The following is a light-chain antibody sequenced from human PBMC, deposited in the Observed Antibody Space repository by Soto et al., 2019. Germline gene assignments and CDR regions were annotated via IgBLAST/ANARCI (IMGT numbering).Light chain of an antibody. V-gene: IGLV1-40*01. Sequence: QSVLTQPPSVSGAPGQRVTISGTGSSSNIGAGYDVHWYQQLPGTAPKLLIYGNSNRPSGVPDRFSGSKSGTSASLAITGLQAEDEADYYCQSYDSSLSGSYVFGGGTKLTVL. CDR1: SSNIGAGYD. J-gene: IGLJ2*01. CDR2: GNS. CDR3: QSYDSSLSGSYV.